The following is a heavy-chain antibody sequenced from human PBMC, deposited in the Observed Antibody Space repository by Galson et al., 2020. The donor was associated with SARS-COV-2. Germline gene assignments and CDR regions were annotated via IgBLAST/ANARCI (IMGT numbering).Heavy chain of an antibody. CDR2: ISPYNSNT. Sequence: ASVKVSCKASGYTFTTFYIHWVRQAPGQGLEWMGKISPYNSNTNYTQKLQGRVTMTTDTSTSTAYMELRSLTSDDTAVYYCARSLSLGDCSGGSCFFYWGQGTLVTVSS. J-gene: IGHJ4*02. D-gene: IGHD2-15*01. CDR1: GYTFTTFY. CDR3: ARSLSLGDCSGGSCFFY. V-gene: IGHV1-18*04.